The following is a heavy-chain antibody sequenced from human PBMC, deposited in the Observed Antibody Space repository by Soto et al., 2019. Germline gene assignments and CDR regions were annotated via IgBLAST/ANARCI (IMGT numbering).Heavy chain of an antibody. CDR2: IYYSEST. D-gene: IGHD1-20*01. V-gene: IGHV4-31*03. CDR1: GGSISSGGYY. J-gene: IGHJ5*02. Sequence: TSEPLSLTCTVAGGSISSGGYYWSWIRQHPGKGLEWIGYIYYSESTYYNPSLKSRVTISVDTSKNQFSLKLSSVTAADTAVYYCARDRGITGTFFGFDPWGQGTLVTVSS. CDR3: ARDRGITGTFFGFDP.